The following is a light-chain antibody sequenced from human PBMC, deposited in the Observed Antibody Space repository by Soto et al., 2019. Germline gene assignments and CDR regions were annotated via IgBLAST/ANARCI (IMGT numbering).Light chain of an antibody. J-gene: IGKJ4*01. CDR3: QQYTTWPPLT. CDR2: GAS. Sequence: EIVMTQSPATLYVSPGERATLSCRASQSVSSNLAWYQQKPGQATRLLIYGASTRATGIPARFSGSGSGTELTVTIIRLQSEDFAVYYCQQYTTWPPLTFGGGTKVESK. CDR1: QSVSSN. V-gene: IGKV3-15*01.